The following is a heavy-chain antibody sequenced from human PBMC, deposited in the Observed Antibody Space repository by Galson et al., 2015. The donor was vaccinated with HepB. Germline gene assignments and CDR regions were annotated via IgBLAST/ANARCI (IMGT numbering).Heavy chain of an antibody. CDR2: IYPGDSDT. Sequence: QSGAEVKKPGESLKISCKGSGYSFTSYWIAWVRQMPGKGLEWMGIIYPGDSDTRYSPSFRGQVTISADKSISTAYLRWSSLRASDTAIYYCARRSSWYKTPNYYYYGLDVWGQGTTVTVSS. D-gene: IGHD6-13*01. CDR3: ARRSSWYKTPNYYYYGLDV. V-gene: IGHV5-51*03. J-gene: IGHJ6*02. CDR1: GYSFTSYW.